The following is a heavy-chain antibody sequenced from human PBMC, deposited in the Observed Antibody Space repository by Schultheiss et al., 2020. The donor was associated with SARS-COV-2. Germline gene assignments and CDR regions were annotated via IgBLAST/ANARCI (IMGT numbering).Heavy chain of an antibody. CDR1: GYSISSGYY. J-gene: IGHJ3*02. CDR3: ARVKQWLNAFDI. Sequence: SETLSLTCAVSGYSISSGYYWGWIRQPPGQGLEWIGEINHSGSTNYNPSLKSRVTMSLDRSKNLFSLKLSSVTAADTAVYYCARVKQWLNAFDIWGQGTMVTVSS. CDR2: INHSGST. V-gene: IGHV4-38-2*01. D-gene: IGHD6-19*01.